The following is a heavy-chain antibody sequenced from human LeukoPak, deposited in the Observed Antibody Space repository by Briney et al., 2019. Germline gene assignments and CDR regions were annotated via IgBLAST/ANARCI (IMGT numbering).Heavy chain of an antibody. V-gene: IGHV4-59*12. J-gene: IGHJ3*02. CDR3: TRDTQVTTNDAFDI. D-gene: IGHD2-21*02. Sequence: SETLSLTCTVSGGSISFYYWSWLRQPPGKGLECIGYIYYSGSTNYNPSLKSRVTISVDTSKNQFSLKLRSVTAADTAVYYCTRDTQVTTNDAFDIWGQGTMVTVSS. CDR2: IYYSGST. CDR1: GGSISFYY.